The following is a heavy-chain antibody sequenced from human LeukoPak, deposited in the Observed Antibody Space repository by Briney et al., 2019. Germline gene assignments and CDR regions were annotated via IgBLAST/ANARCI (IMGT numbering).Heavy chain of an antibody. CDR3: ARDRAPDILTGYYLDAFDI. Sequence: GGSLRLSCAASGFTFSSYSMNWVRQAPGKGLEWVSSISSGSSYIYYADSVKGRFTISRDNAKNSLYLQMNSLRAEDTAVYYCARDRAPDILTGYYLDAFDIWGQGTMVTVSS. J-gene: IGHJ3*02. CDR2: ISSGSSYI. V-gene: IGHV3-21*01. D-gene: IGHD3-9*01. CDR1: GFTFSSYS.